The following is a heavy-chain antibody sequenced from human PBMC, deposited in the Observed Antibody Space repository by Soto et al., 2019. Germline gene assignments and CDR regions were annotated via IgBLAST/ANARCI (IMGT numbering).Heavy chain of an antibody. J-gene: IGHJ5*02. CDR3: ASSSSPGDDFWSGYQNVYNWFDP. CDR2: IYYSGST. CDR1: GGSISSGGYY. Sequence: SETLSLTCTVSGGSISSGGYYWSWIRQHPGKGLEWIGYIYYSGSTYYNPSLKSRVTISVDTSKNQFSLKLSSVTAADTAVYYCASSSSPGDDFWSGYQNVYNWFDPWGQGTLVTVSS. V-gene: IGHV4-31*03. D-gene: IGHD3-3*01.